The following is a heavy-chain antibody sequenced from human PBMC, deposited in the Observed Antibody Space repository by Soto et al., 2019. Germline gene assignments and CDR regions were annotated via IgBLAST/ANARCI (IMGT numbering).Heavy chain of an antibody. CDR2: IYPGDSDT. D-gene: IGHD6-19*01. CDR3: ARSAVAEVCYYGMDV. V-gene: IGHV5-51*01. Sequence: GESLKISCKGSGYSFTSYWIGWVRQMPGKGLEWMGIIYPGDSDTRYSPSFQGQVTISADKSISTAYLQWSSLKASDTAMYYCARSAVAEVCYYGMDVWGQGTTVTVSS. CDR1: GYSFTSYW. J-gene: IGHJ6*02.